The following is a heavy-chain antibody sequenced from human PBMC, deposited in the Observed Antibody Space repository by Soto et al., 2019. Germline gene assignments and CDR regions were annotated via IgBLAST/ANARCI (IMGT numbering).Heavy chain of an antibody. V-gene: IGHV3-74*01. D-gene: IGHD7-27*01. CDR3: GRAPGGTGIVDY. J-gene: IGHJ4*02. CDR1: GFTFSSYW. CDR2: INSEGTTT. Sequence: EVQLVESGGTLVQRGGSLRLSCAASGFTFSSYWMQWVRQAPGKGLVWVSRINSEGTTTTYADSVKGRFTISRDNAKNTLFLHMNSLRDEDTTVYYCGRAPGGTGIVDYWGQGTLVNVSS.